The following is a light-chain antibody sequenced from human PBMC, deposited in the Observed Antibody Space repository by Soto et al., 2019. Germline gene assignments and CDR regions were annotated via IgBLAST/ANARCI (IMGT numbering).Light chain of an antibody. CDR2: AAS. J-gene: IGKJ5*01. Sequence: DIPLTQSPSFLSASVGDRVTLTCRASQGISSYLAWYQQKPGKAPKLLSYAASTLQSGVPSRFSGSGSGTDFTLTISSLQPEDSATYYCQQLNSYPFTFGQGTRLEIK. CDR1: QGISSY. V-gene: IGKV1-9*01. CDR3: QQLNSYPFT.